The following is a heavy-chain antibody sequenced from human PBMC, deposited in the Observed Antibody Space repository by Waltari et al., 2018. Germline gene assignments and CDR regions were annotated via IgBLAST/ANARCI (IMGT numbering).Heavy chain of an antibody. CDR1: GFTFSSYS. Sequence: EVQLVESGGGLVKPGGSLRLSCAASGFTFSSYSMNWVRQAPGQGLGWVSSISSSSSYIYDADSVKGRFTISRDNAKNSLYLQMNSLRAEDTAVYYCARDFSIFGVAIEDYGMDVWGQGTTVTVSS. D-gene: IGHD3-3*01. J-gene: IGHJ6*02. CDR2: ISSSSSYI. V-gene: IGHV3-21*01. CDR3: ARDFSIFGVAIEDYGMDV.